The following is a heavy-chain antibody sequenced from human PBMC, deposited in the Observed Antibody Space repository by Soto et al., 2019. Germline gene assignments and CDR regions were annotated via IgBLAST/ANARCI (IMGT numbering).Heavy chain of an antibody. CDR1: GYTFSTYG. V-gene: IGHV1-18*01. CDR3: ARDRDSSGSLSGY. J-gene: IGHJ4*02. Sequence: ASVKVSCKASGYTFSTYGISWVRQAPGQGLEWMGWVSTYTDSTSYAQKFQGRVTMTTDTSTSTAYMELRSLRYDDTAVYYCARDRDSSGSLSGYWGQGTLVTVSS. D-gene: IGHD3-22*01. CDR2: VSTYTDST.